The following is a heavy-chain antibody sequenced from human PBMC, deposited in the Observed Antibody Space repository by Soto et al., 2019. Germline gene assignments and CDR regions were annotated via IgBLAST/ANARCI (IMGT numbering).Heavy chain of an antibody. Sequence: EVQLVESGGGLVKPGGSLRLSCAASGFTFSSYSMNWVRQAPGKGLEWVSSISSSSSYIYYADSVKGRFTISRDNAKNSLYLQMNRLRAEDTAVYYCARDVAAAGTIRHFDYWGQGTLVTVSS. D-gene: IGHD6-13*01. V-gene: IGHV3-21*01. CDR3: ARDVAAAGTIRHFDY. J-gene: IGHJ4*02. CDR2: ISSSSSYI. CDR1: GFTFSSYS.